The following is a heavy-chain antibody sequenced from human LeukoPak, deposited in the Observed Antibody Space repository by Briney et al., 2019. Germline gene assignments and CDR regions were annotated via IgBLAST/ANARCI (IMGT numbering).Heavy chain of an antibody. V-gene: IGHV3-23*01. J-gene: IGHJ4*02. D-gene: IGHD3-9*01. CDR2: ISITGGST. CDR3: AKDGHILTGYFDY. CDR1: GFTFSSYA. Sequence: GGSLRLSCAASGFTFSSYAMSWVRQAPGKGLEWVSTISITGGSTYYADSVKGRFTISRDTSKNTLYLQMNSLRAEDTAVYYCAKDGHILTGYFDYWGQGTLVTVSS.